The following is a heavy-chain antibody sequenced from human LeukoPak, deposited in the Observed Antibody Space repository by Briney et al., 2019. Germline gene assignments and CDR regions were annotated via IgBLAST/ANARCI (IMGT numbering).Heavy chain of an antibody. Sequence: GASVKVSCKASGYTFTGYYMHWVRQAPGQGLEWMGWINPNSGGTNYAQKFQGRVTMTRDTSISTAYMELSRLRSDDTAVYYCARGYSYGYYYYYMDVWGKGTTVTVSS. J-gene: IGHJ6*03. CDR2: INPNSGGT. D-gene: IGHD5-18*01. V-gene: IGHV1-2*02. CDR1: GYTFTGYY. CDR3: ARGYSYGYYYYYMDV.